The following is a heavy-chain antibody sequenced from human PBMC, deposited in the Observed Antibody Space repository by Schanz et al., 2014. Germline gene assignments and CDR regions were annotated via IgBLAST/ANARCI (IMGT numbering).Heavy chain of an antibody. Sequence: EVQLVESGGGLVQPGGSLRLSCSASGFTFSSYSMYWVRQAPGKGLEWLSYISDSGTYTNYADPVKGRFTISRDNSKNTLYLQMKSLRVEDTAVYYCVKDPDKYNWNDVEGMDVWGPGTTVTVSS. CDR3: VKDPDKYNWNDVEGMDV. CDR1: GFTFSSYS. D-gene: IGHD1-1*01. V-gene: IGHV3-23*04. J-gene: IGHJ6*01. CDR2: ISDSGTYT.